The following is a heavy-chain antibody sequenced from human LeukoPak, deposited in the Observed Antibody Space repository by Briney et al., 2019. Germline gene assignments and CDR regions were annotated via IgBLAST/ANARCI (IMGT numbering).Heavy chain of an antibody. CDR2: ISGSGGST. Sequence: GGSLRLSCAASGFTFSSYAMSWVRQAPGKGLEWVSAISGSGGSTYYADSVEGRFTISRDNSKNTLYLQMNSLRAEDTAVYYCAKGPYDSSGYYPYYFDYWGQGTLVTVSS. CDR3: AKGPYDSSGYYPYYFDY. D-gene: IGHD3-22*01. V-gene: IGHV3-23*01. CDR1: GFTFSSYA. J-gene: IGHJ4*02.